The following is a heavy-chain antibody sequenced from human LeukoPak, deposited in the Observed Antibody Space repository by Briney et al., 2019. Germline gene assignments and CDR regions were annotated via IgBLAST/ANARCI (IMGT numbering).Heavy chain of an antibody. Sequence: GGSLRLSCAASGFTFSSYWMSWVRQAPGKGLDWVSAISGSDGSTYYADSVKGRFTISRDNSKNTLYLQMNSLRVEDMAVYYCAKSEMWGSGKVPTPSDFWGQGTLVTVSS. D-gene: IGHD3-10*01. J-gene: IGHJ4*02. CDR1: GFTFSSYW. CDR3: AKSEMWGSGKVPTPSDF. V-gene: IGHV3-23*01. CDR2: ISGSDGST.